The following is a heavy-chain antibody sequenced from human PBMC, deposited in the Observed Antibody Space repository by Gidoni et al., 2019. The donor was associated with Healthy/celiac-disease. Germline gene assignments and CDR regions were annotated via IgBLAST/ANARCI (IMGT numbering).Heavy chain of an antibody. CDR2: IWYDGSNK. Sequence: VQLVESGGGVVQPGRSLRLSCAASGFTFSSYGMHWVRPAPGKGLEGVEVIWYDGSNKYYADSVKGRFTISRDNSKNTLYLQMNSLRAEDTAVYYCARGAAAGLRRGPLDYWGQGTLVTVSS. V-gene: IGHV3-33*01. J-gene: IGHJ4*02. CDR1: GFTFSSYG. CDR3: ARGAAAGLRRGPLDY. D-gene: IGHD6-13*01.